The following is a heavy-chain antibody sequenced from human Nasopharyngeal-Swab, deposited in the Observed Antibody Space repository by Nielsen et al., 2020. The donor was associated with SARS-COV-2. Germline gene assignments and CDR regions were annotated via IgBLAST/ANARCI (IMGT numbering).Heavy chain of an antibody. D-gene: IGHD1-1*01. Sequence: ASVKVSCKASGYTFTNYGVSWVRQAPGQGLEWMGWVSPLNGRTNYIQKFQGRIIMTTDTSTNTAFMELTDLTSDDTAVYYCATDHWNRFDYWGQGTQVTVPS. CDR2: VSPLNGRT. V-gene: IGHV1-18*01. CDR3: ATDHWNRFDY. J-gene: IGHJ4*02. CDR1: GYTFTNYG.